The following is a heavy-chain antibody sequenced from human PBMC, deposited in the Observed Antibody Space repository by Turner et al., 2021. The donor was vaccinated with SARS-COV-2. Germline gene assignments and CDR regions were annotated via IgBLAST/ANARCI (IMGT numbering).Heavy chain of an antibody. J-gene: IGHJ6*02. D-gene: IGHD3-22*01. CDR1: GGSISSSSYY. V-gene: IGHV4-39*01. CDR2: VYYSGST. CDR3: AGEEVVFRASHTLYYYGMDV. Sequence: QLQLLDSGPELVQPSEPLSLTGTVPGGSISSSSYYWGGIRQPPGKGLEWIGRVYYSGSTYCNPSVKSRVTISVDTSKNQFSLKLSSVTAADTAVYYCAGEEVVFRASHTLYYYGMDVWGQGTTVTVSS.